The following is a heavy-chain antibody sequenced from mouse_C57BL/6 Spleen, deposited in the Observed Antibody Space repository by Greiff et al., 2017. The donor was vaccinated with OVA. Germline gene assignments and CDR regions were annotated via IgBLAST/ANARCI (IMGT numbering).Heavy chain of an antibody. D-gene: IGHD2-4*01. Sequence: VQLQQSGPGLVQPSQSLSITCTVSGFSLTSYGVHWVRQSPGKGLEWLGVIWSGGSTDYNAAFISRLSISKDNSKSQVFFKMNSLQADDTAIYYCARRNYDYPYYFDYWGQGTTLTVSS. CDR1: GFSLTSYG. CDR3: ARRNYDYPYYFDY. J-gene: IGHJ2*01. CDR2: IWSGGST. V-gene: IGHV2-2*01.